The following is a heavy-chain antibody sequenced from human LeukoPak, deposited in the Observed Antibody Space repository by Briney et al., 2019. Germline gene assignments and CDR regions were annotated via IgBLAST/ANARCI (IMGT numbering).Heavy chain of an antibody. J-gene: IGHJ4*02. CDR1: GFTFSSYS. CDR2: ISSSSSYI. V-gene: IGHV3-21*01. D-gene: IGHD6-13*01. CDR3: ARALRFRYSSS. Sequence: PGGSLRLSCAASGFTFSSYSMNWVRQAPGKGLEWVSSISSSSSYIYYADSAKGRFTISRDDAKNSLYLQMNSLRAEDTAVYYCARALRFRYSSSWGQGTLVTVSS.